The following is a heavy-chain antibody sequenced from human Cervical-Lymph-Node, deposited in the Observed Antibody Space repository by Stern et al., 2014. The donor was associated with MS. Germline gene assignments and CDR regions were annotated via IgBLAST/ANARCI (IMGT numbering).Heavy chain of an antibody. CDR1: GYIFTSYD. Sequence: QLVQSGAEVKKPGASVKVSCKASGYIFTSYDINWVRQATGQGLEWMGWMSPNSGHTGYAQKFQGRVTMTRNTSIGTAYMELSTLRSEDTAVYFCARGPNYFDYWGPGTLVTVSS. J-gene: IGHJ4*02. CDR3: ARGPNYFDY. V-gene: IGHV1-8*01. CDR2: MSPNSGHT.